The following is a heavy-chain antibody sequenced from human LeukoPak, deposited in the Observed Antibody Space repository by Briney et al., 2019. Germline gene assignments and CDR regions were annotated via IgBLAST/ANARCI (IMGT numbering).Heavy chain of an antibody. J-gene: IGHJ3*02. CDR1: GFTFSSYS. CDR2: ISSSSSTI. V-gene: IGHV3-48*01. Sequence: LGGSLRLSCAASGFTFSSYSMNWVRQAPGKGLEWVSYISSSSSTIYYADSVKGRFTISRDNAKNSLYLQMNSLRAEDTAVYYCARAGANYYGSGSYYNDAFDIWGQGTMVTVSS. D-gene: IGHD3-10*01. CDR3: ARAGANYYGSGSYYNDAFDI.